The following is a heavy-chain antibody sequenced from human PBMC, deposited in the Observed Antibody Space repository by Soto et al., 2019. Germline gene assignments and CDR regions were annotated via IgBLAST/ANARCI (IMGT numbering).Heavy chain of an antibody. CDR2: IIPILGIA. V-gene: IGHV1-69*08. CDR1: GGTFSSYT. Sequence: QVQLVQSGAEVKKPGSSVKVSCKASGGTFSSYTISWVRQAPGQGLEWMGRIIPILGIANYAQKFKGRVTITANKSTSTAYMELSSLRSEATAVYYCARDGYYYDSGGYYERFDIRGQGTMVTVSS. J-gene: IGHJ3*02. CDR3: ARDGYYYDSGGYYERFDI. D-gene: IGHD3-22*01.